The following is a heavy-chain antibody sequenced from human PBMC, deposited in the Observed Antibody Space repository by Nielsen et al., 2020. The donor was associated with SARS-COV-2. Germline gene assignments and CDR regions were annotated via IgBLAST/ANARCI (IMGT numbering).Heavy chain of an antibody. CDR3: ARAPRGMLRFFDY. Sequence: SETLSLTCAVYGGSFSGYYWSWIRQPPGKGLEWIGEINHSESTNYNPSLKSRVTISVDTSKNQFSLKLSSVTAADTAVYYCARAPRGMLRFFDYWGQGTLVTVSS. CDR2: INHSEST. CDR1: GGSFSGYY. D-gene: IGHD5-12*01. J-gene: IGHJ4*02. V-gene: IGHV4-34*01.